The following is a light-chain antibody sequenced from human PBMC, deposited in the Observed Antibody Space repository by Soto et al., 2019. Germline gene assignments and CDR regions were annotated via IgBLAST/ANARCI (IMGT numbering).Light chain of an antibody. Sequence: EIIMTQSPVTLSVSPGESATLSCRASQSVSLNLAWYRQKPGQAPRLLIYGASTMATGVAARVSGSGSGTEFTLTITSLQSEDFAVDYCQQYKTRPCTFGQGTTLEIK. CDR1: QSVSLN. J-gene: IGKJ2*02. CDR2: GAS. CDR3: QQYKTRPCT. V-gene: IGKV3-15*01.